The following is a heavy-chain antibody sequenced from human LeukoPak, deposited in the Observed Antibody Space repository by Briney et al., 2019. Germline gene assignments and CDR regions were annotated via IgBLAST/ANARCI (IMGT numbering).Heavy chain of an antibody. Sequence: KPSETLSLTCTVSGGSISSYYWSWIRQPPGKGLEWIGYIYYSGSTNYNPSLKSRVTISVDTSKNQFSLKLSSVTAADTAVYYCASTWGSHAFDIWGQGTMVTVSS. CDR3: ASTWGSHAFDI. CDR1: GGSISSYY. J-gene: IGHJ3*02. V-gene: IGHV4-59*08. D-gene: IGHD7-27*01. CDR2: IYYSGST.